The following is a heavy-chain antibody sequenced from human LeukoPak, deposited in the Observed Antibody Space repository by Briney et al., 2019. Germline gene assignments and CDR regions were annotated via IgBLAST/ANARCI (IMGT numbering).Heavy chain of an antibody. CDR3: VRELYFGSGTYYPAFDS. CDR1: GDTVSSNSAA. CDR2: TYYRAKWYN. Sequence: PSQTLSLTCAISGDTVSSNSAAWDWIRQPPSRGLEWLGRTYYRAKWYNDYAVSVKSRITINPDTSKNQFSLQLTAVPPEDTAVYYCVRELYFGSGTYYPAFDSWGQGTLVTVSS. J-gene: IGHJ4*02. D-gene: IGHD3-10*01. V-gene: IGHV6-1*01.